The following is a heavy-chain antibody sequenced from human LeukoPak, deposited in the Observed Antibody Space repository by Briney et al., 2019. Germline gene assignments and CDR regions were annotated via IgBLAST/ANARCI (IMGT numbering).Heavy chain of an antibody. V-gene: IGHV1-24*01. CDR2: FDPEDGET. CDR1: GYTLTELS. CDR3: ATATGSFYYCGMDV. Sequence: ASVKVSCKVSGYTLTELSMHWVRQAPGKGLEWMGGFDPEDGETIYAQKFQGRVTMTEDTSTDTAYMELSSLRSEDTAVYYCATATGSFYYCGMDVWGQGTTVTVSS. J-gene: IGHJ6*02. D-gene: IGHD3-9*01.